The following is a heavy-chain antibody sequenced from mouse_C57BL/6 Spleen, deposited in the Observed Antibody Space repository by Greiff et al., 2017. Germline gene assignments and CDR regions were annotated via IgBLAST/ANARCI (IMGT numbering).Heavy chain of an antibody. CDR2: IYPRSGNT. J-gene: IGHJ2*01. D-gene: IGHD1-1*01. CDR3: ARTTVVAPED. V-gene: IGHV1-81*01. CDR1: GYTFTSYG. Sequence: VKLMESGAELARPGASVKLSCKASGYTFTSYGISWVKQRTGQGLEWIGEIYPRSGNTYYNEKFKGKATLTADKSSSTAYMELRSLTSEDSAVYFCARTTVVAPEDWGQGTTLTVSS.